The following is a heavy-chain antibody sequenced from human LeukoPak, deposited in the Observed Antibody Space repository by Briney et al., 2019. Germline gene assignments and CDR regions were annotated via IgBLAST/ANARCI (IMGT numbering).Heavy chain of an antibody. D-gene: IGHD2-21*02. J-gene: IGHJ6*02. CDR3: ARERVVVTAIEDCYYGMDV. V-gene: IGHV3-74*01. CDR2: INSDGSST. CDR1: GFTFSSYW. Sequence: GGSLRLSCAASGFTFSSYWMHWVRQAPGKGLVWVSRINSDGSSTSYADSVKGRFTIFRDNAKNTLYLQMNSLRAEDTAVYYCARERVVVTAIEDCYYGMDVWGQGTTVTVSS.